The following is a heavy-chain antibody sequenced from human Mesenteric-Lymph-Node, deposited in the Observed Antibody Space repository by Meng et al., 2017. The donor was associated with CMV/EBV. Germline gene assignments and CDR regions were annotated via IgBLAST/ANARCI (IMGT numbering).Heavy chain of an antibody. CDR1: GGSVYSEDYY. CDR3: VRNRVLITGARGYWFDP. Sequence: SETLSLTCIVSGGSVYSEDYYWTWIRQPPGKGLEWIGYIFYTGTSNYNPPLKSRVTMSVDTSKNQFSLRLSSVTAADTAVYFCVRNRVLITGARGYWFDPWGQGTLVTVSS. V-gene: IGHV4-61*08. CDR2: IFYTGTS. D-gene: IGHD1-7*01. J-gene: IGHJ5*02.